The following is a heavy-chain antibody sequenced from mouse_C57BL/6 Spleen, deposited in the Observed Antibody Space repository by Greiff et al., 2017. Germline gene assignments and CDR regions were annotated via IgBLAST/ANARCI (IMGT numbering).Heavy chain of an antibody. CDR3: ARNYGSSYGFAY. J-gene: IGHJ3*01. V-gene: IGHV1-82*01. Sequence: QVQLQQSGPELVKPGASVKISCQASGYAFSSPWVNWVKQRPGKGLEWIGRIYPGDGDTNYNGKFKGKATLTADKSASTAYMQLSSLTAEDSAVYFCARNYGSSYGFAYWGQGTLVTVSA. D-gene: IGHD1-1*01. CDR1: GYAFSSPW. CDR2: IYPGDGDT.